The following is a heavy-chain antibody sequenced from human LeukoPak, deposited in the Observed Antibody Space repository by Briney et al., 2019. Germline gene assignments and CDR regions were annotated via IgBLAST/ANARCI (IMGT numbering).Heavy chain of an antibody. CDR2: IIPIFGTA. CDR1: GGTFSSYA. Sequence: GASVKVSCKASGGTFSSYAISWVRQAPGQGLEWMGGIIPIFGTANYAQKFQGRVTITADESTSTAYMELSSLRAEDTAVYYCARDRSTADYYYRDVWGKGTTVTVSS. V-gene: IGHV1-69*13. D-gene: IGHD6-6*01. J-gene: IGHJ6*03. CDR3: ARDRSTADYYYRDV.